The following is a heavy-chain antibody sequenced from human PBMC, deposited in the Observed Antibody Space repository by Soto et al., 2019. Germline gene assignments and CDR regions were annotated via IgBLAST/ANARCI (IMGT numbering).Heavy chain of an antibody. D-gene: IGHD5-12*01. CDR3: ARRDSGYADYMDV. V-gene: IGHV4-31*03. CDR2: IYYSGST. J-gene: IGHJ6*03. Sequence: QVQLQESGPGLVKPSQTLSLACTVSGGSISSGGYYWSWIRQHPGKGLEWIGYIYYSGSTYYNPSLKSRVTISVDTSKNQFSLKLSSVTAADTAVYYCARRDSGYADYMDVWGKGTTVTVSS. CDR1: GGSISSGGYY.